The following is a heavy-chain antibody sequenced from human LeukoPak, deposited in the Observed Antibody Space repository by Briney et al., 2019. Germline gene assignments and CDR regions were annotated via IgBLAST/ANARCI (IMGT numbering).Heavy chain of an antibody. CDR1: GGSFSGYY. V-gene: IGHV4-34*01. J-gene: IGHJ4*02. D-gene: IGHD2-15*01. CDR2: INHSGST. CDR3: ARGRTDIVVVVAATSKPNIDY. Sequence: PSETLSLTCAVYGGSFSGYYWSWIRQPPGKGLEWIGEINHSGSTNYNPSLKSRVTISVDTSKNQFSLKLSSVTAADTAVYYCARGRTDIVVVVAATSKPNIDYWGQGTLVTVSS.